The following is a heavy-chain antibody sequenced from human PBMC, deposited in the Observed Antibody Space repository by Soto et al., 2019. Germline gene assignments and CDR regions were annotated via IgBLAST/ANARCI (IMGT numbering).Heavy chain of an antibody. J-gene: IGHJ3*02. D-gene: IGHD3-22*01. CDR3: ARFPYHYYDKQFDAFDI. CDR2: IYPGDSDT. CDR1: GYSFTSYW. V-gene: IGHV5-51*01. Sequence: GESLKISCKGSGYSFTSYWIGWVRQMPGKGLEWMGIIYPGDSDTRYSPSFQGQVTISADKSISTAYLQWSSLKASDTAMYYCARFPYHYYDKQFDAFDIWGQGTMVTVSS.